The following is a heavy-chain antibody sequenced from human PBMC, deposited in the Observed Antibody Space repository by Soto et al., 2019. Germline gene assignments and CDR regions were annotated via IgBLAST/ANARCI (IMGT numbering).Heavy chain of an antibody. J-gene: IGHJ4*02. CDR3: ARHPIFGVVTHYFAH. CDR2: IGGGGHDT. Sequence: DVQLVESGGSLVQPGGSLRLSCSASGFACSAYAMSWVRQAPQKGLEWVSGIGGGGHDTPYGDSVKGRFTISRDNSRNTLYLEMNRLTAEDTAVYYCARHPIFGVVTHYFAHWGRGILVTVSS. V-gene: IGHV3-23*04. D-gene: IGHD3-3*01. CDR1: GFACSAYA.